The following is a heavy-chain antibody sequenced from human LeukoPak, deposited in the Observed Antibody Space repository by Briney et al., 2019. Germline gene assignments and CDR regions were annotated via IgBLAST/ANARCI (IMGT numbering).Heavy chain of an antibody. CDR3: ARDYYDSSGYYDY. V-gene: IGHV4-61*08. J-gene: IGHJ4*02. D-gene: IGHD3-22*01. CDR1: GASVSSGGYY. CDR2: VYYSGNT. Sequence: PSETLSLTCTVSGASVSSGGYYWSWIRQPPGKGLEWIGYVYYSGNTNYNPSLKSRVTISVDTSKNQFSLKLSSVTAADTAVYYCARDYYDSSGYYDYWGQGALVTVSS.